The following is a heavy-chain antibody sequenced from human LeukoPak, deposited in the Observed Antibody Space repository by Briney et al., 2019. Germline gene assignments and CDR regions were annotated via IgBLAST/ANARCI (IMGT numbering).Heavy chain of an antibody. V-gene: IGHV3-23*01. D-gene: IGHD3-22*01. CDR1: GFTFSSYA. CDR2: ISGSGGST. J-gene: IGHJ4*02. CDR3: AKTAGAAYYYDSSGYCDY. Sequence: GGSLRLSCAASGFTFSSYAMSWARQAPGKGLEWVSAISGSGGSTYYADSVKGRFTISRDNSKNTLYLQMNSLRAEDTAVYYCAKTAGAAYYYDSSGYCDYWGQGTLVTVSS.